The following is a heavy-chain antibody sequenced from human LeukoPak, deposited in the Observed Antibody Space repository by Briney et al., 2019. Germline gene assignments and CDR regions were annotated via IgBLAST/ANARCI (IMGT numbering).Heavy chain of an antibody. Sequence: GGSLRLSCAGSGFPFTSYWTNWVRQSPGKGLEWVANINQDGSEIYYADSVKGRFTLSRDNAENSVYLQMNNLRAEETAVYYCATLNWGNLDFWGQGTQVTVSS. D-gene: IGHD7-27*01. CDR1: GFPFTSYW. J-gene: IGHJ4*02. V-gene: IGHV3-7*01. CDR2: INQDGSEI. CDR3: ATLNWGNLDF.